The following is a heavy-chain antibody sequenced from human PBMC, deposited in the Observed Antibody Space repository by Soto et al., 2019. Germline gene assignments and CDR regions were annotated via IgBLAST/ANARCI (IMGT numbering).Heavy chain of an antibody. CDR3: AKVVADGAARQINWFDP. J-gene: IGHJ5*02. D-gene: IGHD6-6*01. CDR1: GFTFSSDA. V-gene: IGHV3-23*01. CDR2: ISGSGGST. Sequence: SLRLSCAASGFTFSSDAMSWVRHAPGNGLEWVSAISGSGGSTCYADSVKGRFTISRDNSKNTLYLQMNSLRAEDTAVYYCAKVVADGAARQINWFDPWGQGTLVTVS.